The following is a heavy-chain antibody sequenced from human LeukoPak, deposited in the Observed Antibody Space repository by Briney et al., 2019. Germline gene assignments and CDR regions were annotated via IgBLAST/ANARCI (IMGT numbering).Heavy chain of an antibody. CDR3: AKDLPAAYFDY. V-gene: IGHV3-30*02. Sequence: GGSLRLSCAVSGFTFSSYGMHWVRQAPGKGLEWVAFVRSDGDIKYYADSVKGRFTISRDNSRTTVYLQMNSLRAEDTAVYHCAKDLPAAYFDYWGQGTLVTVSS. J-gene: IGHJ4*02. CDR1: GFTFSSYG. D-gene: IGHD2-2*01. CDR2: VRSDGDIK.